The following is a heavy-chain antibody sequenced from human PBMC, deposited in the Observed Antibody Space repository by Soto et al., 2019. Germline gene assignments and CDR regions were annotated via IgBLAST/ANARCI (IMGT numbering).Heavy chain of an antibody. J-gene: IGHJ5*02. Sequence: QVQLVESGGGVVQPGRSLRLSCAASGFTFSSYGMHWVRQAPGKGLEWVAVIWYDGSNKYYADSVKGRFTISRDNSKNTLYQQMNSLRAEGTAVYYCARGSIAAAGTGWFDPWGQGTLVTVSS. CDR1: GFTFSSYG. V-gene: IGHV3-33*01. CDR3: ARGSIAAAGTGWFDP. D-gene: IGHD6-13*01. CDR2: IWYDGSNK.